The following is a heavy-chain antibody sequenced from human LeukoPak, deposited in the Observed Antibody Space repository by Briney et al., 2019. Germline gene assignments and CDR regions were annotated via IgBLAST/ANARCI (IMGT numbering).Heavy chain of an antibody. J-gene: IGHJ4*02. V-gene: IGHV3-48*03. Sequence: GGSLRLSCAASGFTFSSYEMNWVRQAPGKGLEWVSYISSSGSTIYYADSVKGRFTISRDNAKNSLYLQMNSLRAEDTAVYYCARVSWRLSPPDYWGQGTLVTVSS. CDR1: GFTFSSYE. CDR2: ISSSGSTI. D-gene: IGHD6-25*01. CDR3: ARVSWRLSPPDY.